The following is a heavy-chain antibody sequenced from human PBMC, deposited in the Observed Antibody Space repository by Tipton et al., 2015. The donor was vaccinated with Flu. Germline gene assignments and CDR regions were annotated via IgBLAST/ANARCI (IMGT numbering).Heavy chain of an antibody. V-gene: IGHV4-39*07. CDR2: IYHSGSI. D-gene: IGHD3-16*01. CDR3: AREWGDAFDI. Sequence: LRLSCTVSGGSISSSSHYWGWIRQPPGKGLEWIGSIYHSGSISYNPSLKSRVTISVDTSKSQFSLKLSSVTAADTAVYYCAREWGDAFDIWGQGTMVTVSS. CDR1: GGSISSSSHY. J-gene: IGHJ3*02.